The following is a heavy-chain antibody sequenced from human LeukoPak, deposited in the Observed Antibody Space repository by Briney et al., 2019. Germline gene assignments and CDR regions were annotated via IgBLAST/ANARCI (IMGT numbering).Heavy chain of an antibody. Sequence: PSETLSLTCAVYGGSFSGYYWNWIRQPPGKGLEWIGEINHSGSTNYNPSLKSRVTISVDTSKNQFSLKLSSVTAADTAVYYCASSLYDFWSGYYNWGQGTLVTVSS. V-gene: IGHV4-34*01. J-gene: IGHJ4*02. CDR2: INHSGST. D-gene: IGHD3-3*01. CDR3: ASSLYDFWSGYYN. CDR1: GGSFSGYY.